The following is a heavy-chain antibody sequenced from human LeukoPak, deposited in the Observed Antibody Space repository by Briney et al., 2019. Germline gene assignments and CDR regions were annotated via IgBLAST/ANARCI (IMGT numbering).Heavy chain of an antibody. V-gene: IGHV4-39*07. J-gene: IGHJ4*01. D-gene: IGHD3-3*01. CDR1: GGSVSNTNYY. CDR3: ARSIFSGSYAFDF. Sequence: SETLSLTCSVSGGSVSNTNYYWGWIRQPPGKGLEWLGSVDYSGYTYQSPSHNSRVTISVDTSENQFSLKMTSVTAADTAVYYCARSIFSGSYAFDFWGHGTLVTVSS. CDR2: VDYSGYT.